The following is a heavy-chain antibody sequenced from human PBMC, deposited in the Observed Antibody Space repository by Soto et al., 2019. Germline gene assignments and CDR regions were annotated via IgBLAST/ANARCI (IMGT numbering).Heavy chain of an antibody. CDR2: ISAYSGNT. Sequence: QVQLVQSGAEVKKPGASVKVSCKASGYTFTSNGISWVRQAPGQGLEWMGWISAYSGNTNYAQKVQGRVAMTTDTSTSTAYMELRSLRSDDTAIYYCARDAYYSATSALGDYSYCMDVWGQGTTVTVSS. CDR3: ARDAYYSATSALGDYSYCMDV. J-gene: IGHJ6*02. D-gene: IGHD3-10*01. V-gene: IGHV1-18*01. CDR1: GYTFTSNG.